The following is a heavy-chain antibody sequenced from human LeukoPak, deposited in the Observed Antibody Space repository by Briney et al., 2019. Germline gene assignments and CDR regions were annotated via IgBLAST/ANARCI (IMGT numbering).Heavy chain of an antibody. CDR2: IDGGGGST. CDR3: VKDGPDWGSYFDS. Sequence: GGSLRLSRAASGFTFSSYAMSWVRQAPGKGLEWVSAIDGGGGSTNYADSVKGRFTISRDNSKNTLYLQMNSLRAEDTAVYYCVKDGPDWGSYFDSWGQGTLVTVSS. CDR1: GFTFSSYA. V-gene: IGHV3-23*01. D-gene: IGHD7-27*01. J-gene: IGHJ4*02.